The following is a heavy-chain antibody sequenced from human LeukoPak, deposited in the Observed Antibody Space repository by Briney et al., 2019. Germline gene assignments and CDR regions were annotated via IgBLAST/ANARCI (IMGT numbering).Heavy chain of an antibody. CDR1: GFTFTSYC. D-gene: IGHD1-26*01. V-gene: IGHV1-18*01. CDR2: ISAYNGNT. CDR3: ARGGLSRSPSIDY. Sequence: ASVKVSRKAFGFTFTSYCFTWVRRAPGQGPEWMGWISAYNGNTNYAQQLRGRVTMTTDTSTSTVYMELRSLRSDDTAVYFCARGGLSRSPSIDYWGQGTLVTVFS. J-gene: IGHJ4*02.